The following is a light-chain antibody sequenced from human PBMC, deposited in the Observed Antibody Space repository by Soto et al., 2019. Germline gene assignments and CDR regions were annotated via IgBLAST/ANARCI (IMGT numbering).Light chain of an antibody. CDR3: QQYGSSPRT. J-gene: IGKJ1*01. CDR1: QSVGSN. V-gene: IGKV3-20*01. CDR2: GTS. Sequence: EIVLTHSPATLSLSPCDRPTLSCRASQSVGSNLAWYQQKPGQAPRLLIYGTSSRATGIPDRFSGSGSGTDFTLTISRLEPEDFAVYYCQQYGSSPRTFGQGTKVDIK.